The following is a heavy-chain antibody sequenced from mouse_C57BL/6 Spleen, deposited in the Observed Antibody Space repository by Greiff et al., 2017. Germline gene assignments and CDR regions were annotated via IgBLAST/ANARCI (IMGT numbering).Heavy chain of an antibody. CDR1: GYTFTSYW. D-gene: IGHD2-1*01. CDR2: INPSNGGT. V-gene: IGHV1-53*01. J-gene: IGHJ3*01. CDR3: AKERGNLAWFAY. Sequence: QVQLQQPGTELVKPGASVKLSCKASGYTFTSYWMHWVKQRPGQGLEWIGNINPSNGGTNYNEKFKSKATLTVDKSSRTASMQLSSLTSEDSAVYYCAKERGNLAWFAYWGQGTLVTVSA.